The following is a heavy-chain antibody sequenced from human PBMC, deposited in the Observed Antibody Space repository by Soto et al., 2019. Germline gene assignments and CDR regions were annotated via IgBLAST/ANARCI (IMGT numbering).Heavy chain of an antibody. J-gene: IGHJ5*02. Sequence: EVQLLESGGGLVQPGGSLRLSCAASGFTFSSYAMSWVRQAPGKGLESVSAISGSGGSTYYADSVKGRFTISRDNSKNALYLQMNTLRPEDTAVYYCAKGSGSSSFPGWFDPWGQGTLVTVSS. CDR3: AKGSGSSSFPGWFDP. V-gene: IGHV3-23*01. D-gene: IGHD6-6*01. CDR2: ISGSGGST. CDR1: GFTFSSYA.